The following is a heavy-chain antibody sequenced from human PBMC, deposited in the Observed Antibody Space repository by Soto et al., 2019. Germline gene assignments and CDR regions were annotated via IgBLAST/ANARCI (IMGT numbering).Heavy chain of an antibody. D-gene: IGHD3-22*01. J-gene: IGHJ4*02. CDR3: ARGPTDYYDNSANYFLDY. CDR1: GYTFITYG. Sequence: QVQLVQSGAEVKKPGASVKVSCKASGYTFITYGVSWVRQAPGQGLDWLGWISTYNGNTRYAERLQGSGTMTTDTTPNTAYMELRNLRSDDTAVYYCARGPTDYYDNSANYFLDYWGQGTLVTVSS. V-gene: IGHV1-18*01. CDR2: ISTYNGNT.